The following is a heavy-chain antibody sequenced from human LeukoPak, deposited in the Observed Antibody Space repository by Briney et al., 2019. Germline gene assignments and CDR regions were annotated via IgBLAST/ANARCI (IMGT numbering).Heavy chain of an antibody. V-gene: IGHV1-46*01. Sequence: ASVKVSCKASGYTFPSYFMHWVRQAPGQGLEWMGIINPTGGSTTYAQKFQGRVTMTRDTSTSTVYMELSSLRSDDTAVYYCARHLGAAMVSPLGHWGQGTLVTVSS. CDR1: GYTFPSYF. CDR3: ARHLGAAMVSPLGH. CDR2: INPTGGST. D-gene: IGHD5-18*01. J-gene: IGHJ4*02.